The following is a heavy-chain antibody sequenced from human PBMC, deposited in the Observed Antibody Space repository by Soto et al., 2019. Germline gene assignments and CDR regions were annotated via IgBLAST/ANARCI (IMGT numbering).Heavy chain of an antibody. D-gene: IGHD6-13*01. V-gene: IGHV3-21*01. J-gene: IGHJ4*02. Sequence: EVQLVESGGGLVKPGGSLRLSCAASGFTFSSYSMNWVRQAPGKGLEWVSSISSSSSYIYYADSVKGRFTISRDNAKHSLYLQMNSLRAEDTAVYYCAREIRVSSWPFDYWGQGTLVTVSS. CDR2: ISSSSSYI. CDR3: AREIRVSSWPFDY. CDR1: GFTFSSYS.